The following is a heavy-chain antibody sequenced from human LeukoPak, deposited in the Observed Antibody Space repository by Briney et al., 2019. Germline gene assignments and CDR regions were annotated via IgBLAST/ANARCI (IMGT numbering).Heavy chain of an antibody. J-gene: IGHJ6*03. CDR2: ISYDGSNK. V-gene: IGHV3-30*03. CDR1: GFAFSSYG. CDR3: ASNDYGDYVPLYYYYYYMDV. Sequence: GGSLRLSCAASGFAFSSYGMHWVRQAPGKGLEWVAVISYDGSNKYYADSVKGRFTISRDNSKNTLYLQMNSLRAEDTAVYYCASNDYGDYVPLYYYYYYMDVWGKGITVTVSS. D-gene: IGHD4-17*01.